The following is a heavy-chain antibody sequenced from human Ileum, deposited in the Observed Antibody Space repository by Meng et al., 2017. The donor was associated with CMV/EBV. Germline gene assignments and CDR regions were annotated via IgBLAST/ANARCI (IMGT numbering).Heavy chain of an antibody. CDR1: GVTFDDYG. CDR3: ARDGMGGGSYYINY. V-gene: IGHV3-20*03. Sequence: ASGVTFDDYGMSWCRQVPGKGLEWVSAINWNGGSTGYADSVKGRFTISRDSAKKSLYLQMSTLRAEDTALYFCARDGMGGGSYYINYWGQGTLVTVSS. J-gene: IGHJ4*02. D-gene: IGHD1-26*01. CDR2: INWNGGST.